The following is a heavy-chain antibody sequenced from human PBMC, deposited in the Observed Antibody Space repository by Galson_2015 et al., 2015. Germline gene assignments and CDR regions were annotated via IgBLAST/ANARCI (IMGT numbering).Heavy chain of an antibody. V-gene: IGHV4-59*01. CDR3: ARDQDDYSHPGRGGMDV. J-gene: IGHJ6*02. D-gene: IGHD4-11*01. CDR2: IYYSGST. CDR1: GGSISSYY. Sequence: ETLSLTCTVSGGSISSYYWSWIRQPPGKGLEWIGYIYYSGSTNYNPSLKSRVTISVDTSKNQFSLKLSSVTAADTAVYYCARDQDDYSHPGRGGMDVWGQGTTVTVSS.